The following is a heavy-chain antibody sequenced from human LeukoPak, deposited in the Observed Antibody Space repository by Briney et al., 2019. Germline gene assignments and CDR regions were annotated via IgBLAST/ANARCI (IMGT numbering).Heavy chain of an antibody. V-gene: IGHV1-2*02. Sequence: ASVKVSCKASGYTFTGYYMHWVRQAPGQGLEWMGWINPNSGGTNYAQKFQGRVTMTRDTSISTAYMELSRLRSDDTAVYYCARVRSLEYVLTYWGQGTLVTVSS. CDR2: INPNSGGT. CDR1: GYTFTGYY. D-gene: IGHD3-3*01. CDR3: ARVRSLEYVLTY. J-gene: IGHJ4*02.